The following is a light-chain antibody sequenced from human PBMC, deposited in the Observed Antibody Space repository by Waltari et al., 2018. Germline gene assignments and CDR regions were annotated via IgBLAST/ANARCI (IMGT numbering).Light chain of an antibody. Sequence: QSALTQPRSVSGSPGQSVTIPCTGSSSAAGGSHYASWYQQPPGKAPKLMIYDVSKRPSGVPDRFSGSKSGNTASLTISGLQAEDEADYYCCSYAGSWVFGGGTKLTVL. CDR3: CSYAGSWV. V-gene: IGLV2-11*01. CDR1: SSAAGGSHY. J-gene: IGLJ3*02. CDR2: DVS.